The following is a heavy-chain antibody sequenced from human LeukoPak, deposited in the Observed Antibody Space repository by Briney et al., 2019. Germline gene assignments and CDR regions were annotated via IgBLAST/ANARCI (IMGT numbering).Heavy chain of an antibody. CDR3: ARHHYYDSSGLIDY. CDR2: IYYSGST. CDR1: GGSISSYY. D-gene: IGHD3-22*01. J-gene: IGHJ4*02. V-gene: IGHV4-59*01. Sequence: SETLSLTCTVSGGSISSYYWSWIRQPPGKGLGWIGYIYYSGSTNYNPSLTSRVTISVDTSKNQFSLKLSSATAADTAVYYCARHHYYDSSGLIDYWGQGTLVTVSS.